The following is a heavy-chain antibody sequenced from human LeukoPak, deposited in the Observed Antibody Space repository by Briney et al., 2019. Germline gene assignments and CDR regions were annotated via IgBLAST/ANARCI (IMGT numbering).Heavy chain of an antibody. J-gene: IGHJ6*02. CDR2: ISNSGSTV. Sequence: GSLRLSCAASGFIFSDYYMNWIRQAPGKGLEWISYISNSGSTVYYADSVKGRFTISRDNAKNSLYLQMNGLRAEDTAVYYCARDIIDSGYYYYYYGMDVWGQGTTVTVSS. V-gene: IGHV3-11*01. CDR1: GFIFSDYY. CDR3: ARDIIDSGYYYYYYGMDV. D-gene: IGHD5-12*01.